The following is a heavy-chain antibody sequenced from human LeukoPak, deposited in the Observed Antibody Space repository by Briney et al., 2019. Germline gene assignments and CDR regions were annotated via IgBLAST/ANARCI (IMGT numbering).Heavy chain of an antibody. CDR1: EYSFGTW. Sequence: GESLRISCKLSEYSFGTWIGWVRQMPGKGLEWMGIIYPYDSETRYSPSFQGQVTISVDTSINTAYLQWSSLKASDTAMYYCARPGYSSSWYYFDYWGQGTLVTVSS. CDR2: IYPYDSET. CDR3: ARPGYSSSWYYFDY. V-gene: IGHV5-51*01. J-gene: IGHJ4*02. D-gene: IGHD6-13*01.